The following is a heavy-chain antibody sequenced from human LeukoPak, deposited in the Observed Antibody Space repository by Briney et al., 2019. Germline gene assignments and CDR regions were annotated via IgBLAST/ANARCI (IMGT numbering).Heavy chain of an antibody. CDR2: ISYDGSSK. J-gene: IGHJ3*02. Sequence: GGSLRLSCAASGCTFSRYAIRWVRQAPGKGLEWVAVISYDGSSKYYADSVKGRFTISRDNSKNTLYLQMDSLRAEDTALYYCARTLVDSSGWYDTPPHNGFDIWGQGTMVTVSS. D-gene: IGHD6-19*01. V-gene: IGHV3-30-3*01. CDR1: GCTFSRYA. CDR3: ARTLVDSSGWYDTPPHNGFDI.